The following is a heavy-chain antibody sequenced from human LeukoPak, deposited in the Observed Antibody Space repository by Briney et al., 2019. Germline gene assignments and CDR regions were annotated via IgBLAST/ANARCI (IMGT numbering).Heavy chain of an antibody. Sequence: PGGSLRLSCAASGFTFSDYGIHWVRRAPGKGLEWVAVIWSDGSNKYYADSVKGRFTISRDNSKKTLYLQMNSLRVEDTAVYFCAGGAGFLIDYWGQGALVTVSS. CDR1: GFTFSDYG. V-gene: IGHV3-33*01. CDR3: AGGAGFLIDY. J-gene: IGHJ4*02. D-gene: IGHD2/OR15-2a*01. CDR2: IWSDGSNK.